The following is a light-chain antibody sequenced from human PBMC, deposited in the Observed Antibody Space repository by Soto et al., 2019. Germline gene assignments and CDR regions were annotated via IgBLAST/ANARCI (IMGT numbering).Light chain of an antibody. V-gene: IGKV3-15*01. J-gene: IGKJ1*01. CDR1: QSVSSN. CDR2: GAS. CDR3: QQYGDRPRT. Sequence: EIVMTQSPATLSVSPGERATLSCRASQSVSSNLAWYQQKPGQAPRLLIYGASTGATGIPARFSGSGSGTEFILTISSLQSEDFAVYFCQQYGDRPRTFGQGTKVDIK.